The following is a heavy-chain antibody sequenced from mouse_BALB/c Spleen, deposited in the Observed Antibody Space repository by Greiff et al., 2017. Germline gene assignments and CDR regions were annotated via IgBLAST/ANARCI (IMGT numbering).Heavy chain of an antibody. V-gene: IGHV3-8*02. J-gene: IGHJ4*01. CDR1: GDSITSGC. Sequence: DVQLQESGPSLVKPSQTLSLTCSVTGDSITSGCWNWIRKFPGNKLEYMGYISYSGSTYYNPSLKSRISITRDTSKNQYYLQLNSVTTEDTATYYCSRWADCPLDYWGQGTSVTVSS. CDR3: SRWADCPLDY. CDR2: ISYSGST.